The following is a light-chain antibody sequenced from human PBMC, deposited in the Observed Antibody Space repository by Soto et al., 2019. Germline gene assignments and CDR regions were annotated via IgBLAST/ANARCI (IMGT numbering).Light chain of an antibody. V-gene: IGKV4-1*01. CDR1: QSVLYSSNNKNY. J-gene: IGKJ3*01. Sequence: DIVMTQSPDSLALSLGERATINCKSSQSVLYSSNNKNYLAWYQQKAGQPPKLLIYWASTRESGVPDRFSGSGSGTDFTLTISSLQAEDVAVYYCQQYYGTPFTFGPGTKVDIK. CDR3: QQYYGTPFT. CDR2: WAS.